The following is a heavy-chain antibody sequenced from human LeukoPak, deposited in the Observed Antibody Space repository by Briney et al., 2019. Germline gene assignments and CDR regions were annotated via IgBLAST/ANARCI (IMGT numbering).Heavy chain of an antibody. Sequence: GGSLRLSCAASGFTFSNYAMSWVRQAPGKGLEWVSTISSSGGSTYYADSVKGRFTISRDNSKNTLYLQMNSLRAEDTAVYYCAKGFITMIVVGNRAFDYWGQGTLVTVSS. CDR1: GFTFSNYA. V-gene: IGHV3-23*01. J-gene: IGHJ4*02. D-gene: IGHD3-22*01. CDR3: AKGFITMIVVGNRAFDY. CDR2: ISSSGGST.